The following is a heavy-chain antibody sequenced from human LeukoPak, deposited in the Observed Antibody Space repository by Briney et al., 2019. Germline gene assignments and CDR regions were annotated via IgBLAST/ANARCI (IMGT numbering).Heavy chain of an antibody. CDR2: ISSSSSYI. Sequence: GGSLRLSCAASGFTFSSYSMNWVRQAPGKGLAWVSSISSSSSYIYYADSVKGRFTISRDNAKNSLYLQMNSLRAEDTAVYYCARDLYYYDSSDTDYWGQGTLVTVSS. J-gene: IGHJ4*02. V-gene: IGHV3-21*01. D-gene: IGHD3-22*01. CDR1: GFTFSSYS. CDR3: ARDLYYYDSSDTDY.